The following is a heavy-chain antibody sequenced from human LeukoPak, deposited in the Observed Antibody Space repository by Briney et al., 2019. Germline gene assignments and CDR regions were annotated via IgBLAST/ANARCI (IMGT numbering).Heavy chain of an antibody. CDR1: GGSISSGGYY. CDR3: ARDHYGDYLAN. V-gene: IGHV4-31*03. Sequence: KSSETLSLTCTVSGGSISSGGYYWSWIRQHPGKGLEWIGYIYYSGSTYYNPSLKSRVTISADTSKNQFSLKLRSVTAADTAVYYCARDHYGDYLANWGQGTLVTVSS. CDR2: IYYSGST. D-gene: IGHD4-17*01. J-gene: IGHJ4*02.